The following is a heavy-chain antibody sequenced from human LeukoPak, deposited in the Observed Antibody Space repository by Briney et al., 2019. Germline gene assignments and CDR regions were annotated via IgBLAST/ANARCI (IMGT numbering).Heavy chain of an antibody. V-gene: IGHV3-7*01. CDR1: GFTFSSYW. D-gene: IGHD3-22*01. Sequence: GGSLRLSCAASGFTFSSYWMSWVRQAPGKGLEWVANRKQDGSEKYHVDSVKGRFTISRDNAKNSLYLQMNSLRAEDTAVYYCARDWRIYYYDSSDAFDIRGQGTMVTVSS. CDR3: ARDWRIYYYDSSDAFDI. CDR2: RKQDGSEK. J-gene: IGHJ3*02.